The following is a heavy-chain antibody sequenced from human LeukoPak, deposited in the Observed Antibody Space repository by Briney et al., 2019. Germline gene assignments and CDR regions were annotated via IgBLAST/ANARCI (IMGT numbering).Heavy chain of an antibody. V-gene: IGHV3-30*18. CDR2: ISYDGSER. CDR1: GFTFSNSD. Sequence: GGSLRLSCAASGFTFSNSDMFWVRQAPGKGLEWVALISYDGSERYYADSVKGRFTVSRDNSKNSLDLQMSSLRAGDTAVYYCAKGMTAGGRLYYFDYWGQGALVTVSS. D-gene: IGHD2-21*02. J-gene: IGHJ4*02. CDR3: AKGMTAGGRLYYFDY.